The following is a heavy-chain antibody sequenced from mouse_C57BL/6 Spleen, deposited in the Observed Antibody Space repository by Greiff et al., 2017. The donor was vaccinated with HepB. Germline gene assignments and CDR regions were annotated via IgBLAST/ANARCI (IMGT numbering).Heavy chain of an antibody. Sequence: QVQLKESGAELVKPGASVKISCKASGYAFSSYWMNWVKQRPGKGLEWIGQIYPGDGDTNYNGKFKGKATLTADKSSSTAYMQLSSLTSEDSAVYFCAPRGYDGFDYWGQSTTLTVSS. CDR3: APRGYDGFDY. D-gene: IGHD2-2*01. CDR1: GYAFSSYW. J-gene: IGHJ2*01. CDR2: IYPGDGDT. V-gene: IGHV1-80*01.